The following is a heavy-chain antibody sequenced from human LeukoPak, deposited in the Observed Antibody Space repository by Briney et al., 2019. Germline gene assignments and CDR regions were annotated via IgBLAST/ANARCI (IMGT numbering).Heavy chain of an antibody. CDR2: INDSGST. CDR3: ARGVPGY. Sequence: SETLSLTCAVYGGSFSGYQWSWVRQTPGKGLEWIGQINDSGSTKYNPSLKSRVTISVDTSKNQFSLKLTSVTAADTAVYYCARGVPGYWGQGTLITVSS. V-gene: IGHV4-34*01. CDR1: GGSFSGYQ. J-gene: IGHJ4*02. D-gene: IGHD3-10*01.